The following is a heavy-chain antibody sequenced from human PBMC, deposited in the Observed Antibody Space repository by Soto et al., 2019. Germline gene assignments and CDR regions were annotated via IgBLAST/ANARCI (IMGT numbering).Heavy chain of an antibody. J-gene: IGHJ3*02. CDR1: GASISSYY. V-gene: IGHV4-59*01. D-gene: IGHD3-22*01. Sequence: SETLSLTCSVSGASISSYYWSWIRQPPGKGLEWLAYIYYSGSTSYNPSLKSRVSISLDTSMNQFSLKLSSVTAADTAVYYCARTYDDSGPNSGGYGFDIWGQGTMFT. CDR2: IYYSGST. CDR3: ARTYDDSGPNSGGYGFDI.